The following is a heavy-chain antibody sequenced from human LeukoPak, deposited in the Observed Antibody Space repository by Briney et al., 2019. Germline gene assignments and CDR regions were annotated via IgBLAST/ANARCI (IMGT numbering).Heavy chain of an antibody. CDR2: INPNSGDS. Sequence: GASVKVSCKASGYTFTAYYMHWVRQAPGQGLEWMGWINPNSGDSNSAQKFQGRVTMTRDSSISTVYMELSRLSSDDTAVYYCARVTGKNWGTYWGQGTLVTVSS. D-gene: IGHD7-27*01. V-gene: IGHV1-2*02. CDR1: GYTFTAYY. CDR3: ARVTGKNWGTY. J-gene: IGHJ4*02.